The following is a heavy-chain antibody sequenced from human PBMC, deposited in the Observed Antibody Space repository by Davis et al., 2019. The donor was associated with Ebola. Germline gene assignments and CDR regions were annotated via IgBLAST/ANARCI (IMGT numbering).Heavy chain of an antibody. Sequence: PGGSLRLSCAASGFTFSSYSMHWVRQAPGKGLEWVAVISYDGSNKYYADSVKGRFTISRDNSKNTLYLQMNSLRAEDTAVYYCARVEGNDILTGYPGYWGQGTLVTVSS. CDR1: GFTFSSYS. CDR2: ISYDGSNK. J-gene: IGHJ4*02. CDR3: ARVEGNDILTGYPGY. D-gene: IGHD3-9*01. V-gene: IGHV3-30*03.